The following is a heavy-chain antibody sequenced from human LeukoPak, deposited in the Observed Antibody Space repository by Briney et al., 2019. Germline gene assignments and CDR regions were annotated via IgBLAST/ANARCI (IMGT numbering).Heavy chain of an antibody. V-gene: IGHV4-38-2*01. CDR1: GYSISSGYY. CDR3: ARQVVEMATISAFGM. Sequence: SETLSLTCAVSGYSISSGYYWGWIRQPPGNGLEWIGSIYHSGSTYYNPSLKSRVTISVDTSKNQFSLKLSSVTVSESAVYYCARQVVEMATISAFGMWRQGTMVTVFS. CDR2: IYHSGST. J-gene: IGHJ3*02. D-gene: IGHD5-24*01.